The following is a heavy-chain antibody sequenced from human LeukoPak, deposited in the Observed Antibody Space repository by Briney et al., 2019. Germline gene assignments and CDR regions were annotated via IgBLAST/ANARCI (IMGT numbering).Heavy chain of an antibody. CDR2: INPNSGGT. D-gene: IGHD3-9*01. CDR1: GYTFTGYY. Sequence: ASVKVSCKASGYTFTGYYMHWVRQAPGQGLEWMGWINPNSGGTYYAQKFQGRVTITRDTSISTAYMDLSRLKSDDTAVYYCARADYDILAGMLWGQGTLVTVSS. J-gene: IGHJ4*02. V-gene: IGHV1-2*02. CDR3: ARADYDILAGML.